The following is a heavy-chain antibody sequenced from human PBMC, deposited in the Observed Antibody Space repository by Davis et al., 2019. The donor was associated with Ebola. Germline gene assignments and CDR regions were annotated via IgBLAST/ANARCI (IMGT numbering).Heavy chain of an antibody. J-gene: IGHJ4*02. Sequence: ASVKVSCKASGYTFTSYGISWVRQAPGQGLEWMGWISAYNGNTNYAQKLQDRVTMTTDTSTSTAYMELRSLRSDDTAVYYCARELRYFDWLLYPSKAHFDYWGQGTLVTVSS. CDR3: ARELRYFDWLLYPSKAHFDY. CDR2: ISAYNGNT. CDR1: GYTFTSYG. D-gene: IGHD3-9*01. V-gene: IGHV1-18*04.